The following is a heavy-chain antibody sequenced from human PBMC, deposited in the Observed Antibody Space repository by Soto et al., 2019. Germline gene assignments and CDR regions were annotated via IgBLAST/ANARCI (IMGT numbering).Heavy chain of an antibody. V-gene: IGHV1-69*13. CDR2: IIPIFGTA. D-gene: IGHD2-2*02. CDR1: GGTFSSYA. CDR3: ARTDQYCSSTSCYNLVY. J-gene: IGHJ4*02. Sequence: ASVKVSCKASGGTFSSYAISWVRQAPGQGLEWMGGIIPIFGTANYAQKFQGRVTITADESASTAYMELSSLRSEDTAVYYCARTDQYCSSTSCYNLVYWGQGTLVTVSS.